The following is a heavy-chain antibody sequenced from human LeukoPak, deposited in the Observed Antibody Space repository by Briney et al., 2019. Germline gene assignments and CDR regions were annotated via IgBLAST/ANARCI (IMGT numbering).Heavy chain of an antibody. J-gene: IGHJ5*02. CDR2: ISWNSGSI. D-gene: IGHD5-18*01. Sequence: GRSLRLSCAASGFTFDDYAMHWVRQAPGKGLEWVSGISWNSGSIGYADSVKGRFTISRDNAKNSLYLQMNSLRAEDTALYYCAKDKGYGLSGPFDPWGQGTLVTVSS. CDR1: GFTFDDYA. CDR3: AKDKGYGLSGPFDP. V-gene: IGHV3-9*01.